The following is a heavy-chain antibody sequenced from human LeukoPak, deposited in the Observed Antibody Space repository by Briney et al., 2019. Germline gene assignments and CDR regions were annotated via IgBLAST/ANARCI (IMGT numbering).Heavy chain of an antibody. D-gene: IGHD6-19*01. CDR3: ATPRRSGWYSGAFDI. V-gene: IGHV1-24*01. CDR2: FDPEDGET. CDR1: GYTLTELS. J-gene: IGHJ3*02. Sequence: ASVKVSCKVSGYTLTELSMHWVRQAPGKGLEWMGGFDPEDGETIYAQKFQGRVTMTEDTSTDTAYMELSRLRSEDTAVYYCATPRRSGWYSGAFDIWGQGTMVTVSS.